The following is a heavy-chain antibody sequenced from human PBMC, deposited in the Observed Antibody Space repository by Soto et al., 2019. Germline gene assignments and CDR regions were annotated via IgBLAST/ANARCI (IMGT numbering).Heavy chain of an antibody. J-gene: IGHJ4*02. CDR3: ARDPQRPEYSGYDFDY. Sequence: GGSLRLSCAASGFTFGSYGMHWVRQAPGKGLEWVAVIWYDGSNKYYADSVKGRFTISRDNSKNTLYLQMNSLRAEDTAVYYSARDPQRPEYSGYDFDYWGQGTLVTVSS. CDR2: IWYDGSNK. CDR1: GFTFGSYG. D-gene: IGHD5-12*01. V-gene: IGHV3-33*01.